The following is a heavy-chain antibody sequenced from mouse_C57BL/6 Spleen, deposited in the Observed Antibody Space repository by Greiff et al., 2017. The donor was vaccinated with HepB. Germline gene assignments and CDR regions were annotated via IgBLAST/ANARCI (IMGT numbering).Heavy chain of an antibody. CDR1: GFTFSSYG. CDR3: ARFHDYYYAMDY. V-gene: IGHV5-6*01. D-gene: IGHD2-4*01. J-gene: IGHJ4*01. CDR2: ISSGGSYT. Sequence: EVKLVESGGDLVKPGGSLKLSCAASGFTFSSYGMSWVRQTPDKRLEWVATISSGGSYTYYPDSVKGRFTISRDNAKNTLYLQMSSLKSEDTAMYYCARFHDYYYAMDYWGQGTSVTVSS.